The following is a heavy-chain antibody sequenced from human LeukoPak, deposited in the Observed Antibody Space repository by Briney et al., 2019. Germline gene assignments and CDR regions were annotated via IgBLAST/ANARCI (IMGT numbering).Heavy chain of an antibody. CDR2: KYYSGIT. D-gene: IGHD5-18*01. Sequence: SETLSLTCDVSGVSINTCCYYWTWVRQPPGKGLEWIGYKYYSGITRYNSSLRSRLTISLYSSKNQFSPRLTAVTAADTAVYYCARGRSYGFDFDSWGPGTLVIVSS. CDR1: GVSINTCCYY. CDR3: ARGRSYGFDFDS. J-gene: IGHJ4*02. V-gene: IGHV4-61*01.